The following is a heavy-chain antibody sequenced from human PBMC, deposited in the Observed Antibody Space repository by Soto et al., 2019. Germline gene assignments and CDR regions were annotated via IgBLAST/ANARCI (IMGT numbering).Heavy chain of an antibody. V-gene: IGHV1-24*01. CDR3: ATNDILTGYHIFDY. CDR2: FDPEDGET. Sequence: GASVKVSCKVSGYTLTELSMHWVRQAPGKGLEWMGGFDPEDGETIYAQKFQGRVTMTEDTSTDTAYMELSSLRSEDTAVYYCATNDILTGYHIFDYWGQGTLVTVSS. D-gene: IGHD3-9*01. CDR1: GYTLTELS. J-gene: IGHJ4*02.